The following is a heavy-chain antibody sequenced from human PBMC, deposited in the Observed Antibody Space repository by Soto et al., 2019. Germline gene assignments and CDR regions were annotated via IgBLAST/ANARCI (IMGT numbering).Heavy chain of an antibody. Sequence: SETLSLTCAVFGGSFRDYYCSWIRQPPGKGLEWIAEINHLGTTNYNPSLKSRVTISADTSKNQFSLNLSSVTAADTAVYYCARGYCLSTTCYLDYRGQGALVTVSS. V-gene: IGHV4-34*01. CDR2: INHLGTT. CDR3: ARGYCLSTTCYLDY. CDR1: GGSFRDYY. D-gene: IGHD2-2*01. J-gene: IGHJ4*02.